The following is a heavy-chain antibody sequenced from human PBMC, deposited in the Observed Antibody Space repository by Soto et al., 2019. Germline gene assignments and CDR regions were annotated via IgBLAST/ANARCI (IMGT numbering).Heavy chain of an antibody. D-gene: IGHD3-3*01. CDR1: GYTFTGYY. CDR3: ARAPHFWSGYSGEYGMDV. CDR2: INTNSGGT. V-gene: IGHV1-2*04. Sequence: QVQLVQSGAEVKKPGASVKVSCKASGYTFTGYYMHWVRQAPGQGLEWMGWINTNSGGTNYAQKCQGWVTMTRDTSISTAYTELSRLRSDDTAVYYCARAPHFWSGYSGEYGMDVWGQGTTVTVSS. J-gene: IGHJ6*02.